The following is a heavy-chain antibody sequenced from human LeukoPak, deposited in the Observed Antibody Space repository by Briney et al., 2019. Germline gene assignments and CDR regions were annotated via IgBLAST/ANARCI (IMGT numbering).Heavy chain of an antibody. J-gene: IGHJ4*02. CDR2: ISSSSSTI. Sequence: GGSLRLSCAASGFTFSSYSMNWVRQAPGKGLEWVSYISSSSSTIYYADSVKGRFTISRDNAKNSLYLQMNSLRAEDTAVYYCARDGSYYDFWSGYSIDYWGQGTLVTVSS. CDR1: GFTFSSYS. D-gene: IGHD3-3*01. CDR3: ARDGSYYDFWSGYSIDY. V-gene: IGHV3-48*04.